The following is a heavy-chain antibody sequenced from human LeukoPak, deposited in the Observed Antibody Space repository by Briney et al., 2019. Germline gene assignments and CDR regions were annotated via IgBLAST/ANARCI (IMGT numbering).Heavy chain of an antibody. J-gene: IGHJ3*02. CDR1: GFTFSSYA. CDR2: ISGSGGST. Sequence: GSLRLSCAASGFTFSSYAMSWVRQAPGKGLEWVSAISGSGGSTYYADSVKGRFTISRDNSKNTLYLQMNSLRAEDTAVYYCASDSRTPHPKDLRAFDIWGQGTMVTVSS. CDR3: ASDSRTPHPKDLRAFDI. D-gene: IGHD4-11*01. V-gene: IGHV3-23*01.